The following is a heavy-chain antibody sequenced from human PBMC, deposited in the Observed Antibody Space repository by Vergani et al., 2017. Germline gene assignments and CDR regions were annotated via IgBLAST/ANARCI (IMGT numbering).Heavy chain of an antibody. V-gene: IGHV3-43D*03. D-gene: IGHD3-10*01. CDR3: AXDIGSGSYIYYYYYMDV. Sequence: EVQLVESGGVVVQPGGSLRLSCAASGFTFDDYAMHWVRQAPGKGLEWVSLISWDGGSTYYADSVKGRFTISRDNSKNSLYLQMNSLRAEETALYYCAXDIGSGSYIYYYYYMDVWGKGTTVTVSS. CDR2: ISWDGGST. J-gene: IGHJ6*03. CDR1: GFTFDDYA.